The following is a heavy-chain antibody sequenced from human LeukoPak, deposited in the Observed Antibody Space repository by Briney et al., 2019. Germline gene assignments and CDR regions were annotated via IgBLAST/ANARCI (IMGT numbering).Heavy chain of an antibody. CDR1: GYTFTSYG. J-gene: IGHJ6*03. Sequence: ASVKVSCKASGYTFTSYGISWVRQAPGQGLEWMGWISAYNGNTNYAQKLQGRVTMTTDTSTSKAYMELRSLRSDDTAVYYCARNYDILTGYSNFYYYYMDVWGKGTTVTVSS. V-gene: IGHV1-18*01. CDR3: ARNYDILTGYSNFYYYYMDV. D-gene: IGHD3-9*01. CDR2: ISAYNGNT.